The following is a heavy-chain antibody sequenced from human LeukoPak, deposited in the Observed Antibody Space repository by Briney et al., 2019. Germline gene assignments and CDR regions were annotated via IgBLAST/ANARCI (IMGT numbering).Heavy chain of an antibody. Sequence: GGSLRLSCAASGFTFSSYEMNWVRQAPGKGLEWVSYISSSGSTTYYADSVKGRFTISRDNSKNTLYLQMNSLRAEDTAVYYCAKFYGDYPYYYYYMDVWGKGTTVTVSS. D-gene: IGHD4-17*01. CDR2: ISSSGSTT. CDR3: AKFYGDYPYYYYYMDV. CDR1: GFTFSSYE. V-gene: IGHV3-48*03. J-gene: IGHJ6*03.